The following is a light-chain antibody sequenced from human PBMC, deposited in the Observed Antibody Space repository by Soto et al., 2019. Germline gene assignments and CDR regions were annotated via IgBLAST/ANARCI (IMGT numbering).Light chain of an antibody. J-gene: IGKJ2*01. CDR2: DAS. Sequence: DIQMTQSPSSLSASEGDRVTITYRASQTISTYLNWYQQKPGKAPRLLIYDASSLLSGVPSRFSGSGSGTDFTLTIASLQPEDFSTYYCQQSDSTPYTFGQGTKVEI. CDR3: QQSDSTPYT. V-gene: IGKV1-39*01. CDR1: QTISTY.